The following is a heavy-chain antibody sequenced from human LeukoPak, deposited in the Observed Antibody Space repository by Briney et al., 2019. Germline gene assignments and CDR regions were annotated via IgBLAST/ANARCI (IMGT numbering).Heavy chain of an antibody. CDR1: GFTFSNAW. Sequence: GGSLRLSCAASGFTFSNAWMSWVRQAPGKGLEWVGRIKSKTDGGTADYAAPVKGRFTISRDDSKTTLYLQMNSLKTEDTAVYYCTTQDLVCFFDYWGQGTLVTVSS. CDR2: IKSKTDGGTA. V-gene: IGHV3-15*01. D-gene: IGHD2-8*01. J-gene: IGHJ4*02. CDR3: TTQDLVCFFDY.